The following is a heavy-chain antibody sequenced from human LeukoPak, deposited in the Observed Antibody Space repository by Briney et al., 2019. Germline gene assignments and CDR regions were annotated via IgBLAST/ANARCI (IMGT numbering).Heavy chain of an antibody. CDR1: GFTFSDSW. V-gene: IGHV3-7*05. D-gene: IGHD6-19*01. Sequence: GGSLSLSCAASGFTFSDSWMTWVRQTPGKGLQWVASIHQDAGEKQYVDSVRGRFTISRDNAKNSLYLQMNSLRVEDTAVYYCAGATKWLAHDFWGQGTLVTVSS. CDR3: AGATKWLAHDF. J-gene: IGHJ4*02. CDR2: IHQDAGEK.